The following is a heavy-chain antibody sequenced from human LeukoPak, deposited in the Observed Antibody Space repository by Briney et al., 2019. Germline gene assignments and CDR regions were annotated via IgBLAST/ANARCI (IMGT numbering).Heavy chain of an antibody. CDR1: GFTFSDYY. CDR3: AKSRTAMVTDAFDI. D-gene: IGHD5-18*01. CDR2: ISSSGSTI. Sequence: GGSLRLSCAASGFTFSDYYMSWIRQAPGKGLEWVSYISSSGSTIYYADSVKGRFTISRDNAKNSLYLQMNSLRAEDTAVYYCAKSRTAMVTDAFDIWGQGTMVTVSS. J-gene: IGHJ3*02. V-gene: IGHV3-11*01.